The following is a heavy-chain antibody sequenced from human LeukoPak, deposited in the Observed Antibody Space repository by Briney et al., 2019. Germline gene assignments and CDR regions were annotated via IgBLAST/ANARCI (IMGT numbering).Heavy chain of an antibody. V-gene: IGHV3-23*01. Sequence: GGALILSCSASVFSFSSSVMTWVRQVPGKGLEWVASISGSGANTYYTDSAKGRFTVSRDNSKNTLYLQMNSLRAEDTAVYRCAKDQRPAGGYGFFDHWGQGALVTVSA. CDR1: VFSFSSSV. J-gene: IGHJ4*02. CDR2: ISGSGANT. CDR3: AKDQRPAGGYGFFDH. D-gene: IGHD3-10*01.